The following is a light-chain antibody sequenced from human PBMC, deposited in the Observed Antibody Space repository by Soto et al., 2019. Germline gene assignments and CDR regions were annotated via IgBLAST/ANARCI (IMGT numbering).Light chain of an antibody. J-gene: IGKJ1*01. CDR2: GAS. CDR3: QQYESSVT. CDR1: QSVSSSF. V-gene: IGKV3-20*01. Sequence: EIVLTQSPGSLSLSPGEGATLSCRASQSVSSSFFAWYQQKPGQAPSLLIYGASRRATGVTDRFSGSGSRTDFTLSISRLEPEDFAVYYCQQYESSVTFGQGTKVEIK.